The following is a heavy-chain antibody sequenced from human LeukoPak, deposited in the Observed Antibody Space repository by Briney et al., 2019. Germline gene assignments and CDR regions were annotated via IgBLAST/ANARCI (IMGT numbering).Heavy chain of an antibody. CDR2: INPNSGGT. CDR1: GYTFTGYY. D-gene: IGHD3-10*01. V-gene: IGHV1-2*06. Sequence: ASVKVSCKASGYTFTGYYMHWVRQAPGQGLEWMGRINPNSGGTNYAQKFQGRVTMTRDTSISTAYMELSRLRSDDTAVYYCARMYYYGSGSYHPPPFDYWGQGTLVTVSS. J-gene: IGHJ4*02. CDR3: ARMYYYGSGSYHPPPFDY.